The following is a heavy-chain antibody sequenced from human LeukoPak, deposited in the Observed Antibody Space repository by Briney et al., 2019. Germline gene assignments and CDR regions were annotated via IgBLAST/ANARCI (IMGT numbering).Heavy chain of an antibody. D-gene: IGHD4-17*01. CDR3: AGNYGDYVGWFDP. CDR2: IYSGGST. Sequence: PGGSLRLSCAASGFTVSSNYMSWVRQAPGKGLEWVSVIYSGGSTYYADSVKGRFTISRDSSKNTLYLQMNSLRAEDTAVYYCAGNYGDYVGWFDPWGQGTLVTVSS. V-gene: IGHV3-53*01. J-gene: IGHJ5*02. CDR1: GFTVSSNY.